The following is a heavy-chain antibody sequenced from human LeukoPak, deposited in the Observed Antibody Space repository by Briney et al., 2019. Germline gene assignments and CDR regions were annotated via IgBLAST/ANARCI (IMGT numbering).Heavy chain of an antibody. CDR3: AKDARHYYYDSSGYLSFDY. J-gene: IGHJ4*02. V-gene: IGHV3-64*01. CDR1: GFTFSNYA. D-gene: IGHD3-22*01. Sequence: GGSLRLSCAASGFTFSNYAMHWVRQAPGKGLEYVSAISSNGGSTYYANSVKGRFTISRDNSKNTLYLQMNSLRAEDTAVYYCAKDARHYYYDSSGYLSFDYWGQGTLVTVSS. CDR2: ISSNGGST.